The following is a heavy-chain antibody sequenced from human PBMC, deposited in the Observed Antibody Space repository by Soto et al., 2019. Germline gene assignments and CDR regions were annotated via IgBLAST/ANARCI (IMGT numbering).Heavy chain of an antibody. CDR1: GYTFTSYA. CDR3: ARISPKTFSFDY. D-gene: IGHD3-3*01. CDR2: INAGNGNT. Sequence: ASVKVSCKASGYTFTSYAMHWVRQAPGQRLEWMGWINAGNGNTKYSQKFQGRVTITRDTSASTAYMELSSLRSEDTAVYYCARISPKTFSFDYRGQGTLVTVSS. V-gene: IGHV1-3*01. J-gene: IGHJ4*02.